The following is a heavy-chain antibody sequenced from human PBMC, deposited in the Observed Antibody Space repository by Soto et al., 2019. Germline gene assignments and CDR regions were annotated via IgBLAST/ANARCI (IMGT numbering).Heavy chain of an antibody. CDR1: GFSVSSYS. CDR2: ISSSSYI. J-gene: IGHJ4*02. CDR3: ARALGSQFDY. V-gene: IGHV3-21*01. Sequence: GGSLRLSCAASGFSVSSYSMNWVRQPPGKGLEWVSSISSSSYIYYADSVKGRFTISRDNDKNSRYPQMNSLRAEDTAVYYCARALGSQFDYWGQGTLVTVSS.